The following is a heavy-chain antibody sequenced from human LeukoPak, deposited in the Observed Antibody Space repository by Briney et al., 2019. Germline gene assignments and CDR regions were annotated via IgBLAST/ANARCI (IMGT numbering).Heavy chain of an antibody. CDR3: ARGFIGVYAYDI. CDR2: ISTSGDTI. V-gene: IGHV3-48*04. CDR1: GFTFSSYA. D-gene: IGHD3-10*01. Sequence: PGGSLRLSCAASGFTFSSYAMSWVRQAPGKGLEWISYISTSGDTIYYVDSVRGRFTISRDNAKNSLDLQMYNLRAEDTAVYYCARGFIGVYAYDIWGQGTMVIVSS. J-gene: IGHJ3*02.